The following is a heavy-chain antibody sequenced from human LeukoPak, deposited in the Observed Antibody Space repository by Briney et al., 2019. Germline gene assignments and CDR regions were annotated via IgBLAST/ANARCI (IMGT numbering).Heavy chain of an antibody. CDR2: IYYSGST. V-gene: IGHV4-39*07. D-gene: IGHD3-3*02. J-gene: IGHJ4*02. CDR1: GGSISSSSYY. Sequence: SETLSLTCTVSGGSISSSSYYWGWIRQPPGKGLEWIGSIYYSGSTNYNPSLKSRVTISVDTSKNQFSLKLSSVTAADTAVYYCARGPVDPPDHFYFDYWGQGTLVTVSS. CDR3: ARGPVDPPDHFYFDY.